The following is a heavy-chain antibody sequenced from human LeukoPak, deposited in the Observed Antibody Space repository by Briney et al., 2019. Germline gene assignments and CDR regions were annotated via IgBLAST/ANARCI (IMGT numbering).Heavy chain of an antibody. J-gene: IGHJ5*02. Sequence: GASVKVSCKASGHTFTSYDINWVRQATGQGLEWMGWMNPNSGNTGYAQKFQGRVTMTRNTSISTAYMELSSLRSEDTAVYYCARARPGYSSSWYRYWFDPWGQGTLVTVSS. CDR1: GHTFTSYD. D-gene: IGHD6-13*01. CDR3: ARARPGYSSSWYRYWFDP. V-gene: IGHV1-8*01. CDR2: MNPNSGNT.